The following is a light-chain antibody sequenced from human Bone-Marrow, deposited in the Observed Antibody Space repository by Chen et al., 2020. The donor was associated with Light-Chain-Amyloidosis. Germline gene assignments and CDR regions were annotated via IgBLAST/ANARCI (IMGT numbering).Light chain of an antibody. CDR1: QTISSNY. CDR2: GSS. J-gene: IGKJ4*01. V-gene: IGKV3-20*01. Sequence: EIVLTQSPGTLSLSPGEGANLSCRASQTISSNYLTRYQQKFGQAPRLLIYGSSSRATGIPDRFIGSGSGTDFTLTINRLEPEDFAMYYCQQYGTSPLTFGGGIKVEIK. CDR3: QQYGTSPLT.